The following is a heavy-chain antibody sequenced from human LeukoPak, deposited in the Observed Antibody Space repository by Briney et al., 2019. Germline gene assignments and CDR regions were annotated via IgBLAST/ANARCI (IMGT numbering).Heavy chain of an antibody. CDR2: IYYSGST. V-gene: IGHV4-39*01. CDR1: GGSISSYY. J-gene: IGHJ4*02. D-gene: IGHD4-17*01. Sequence: SETLSLTCTVSGGSISSYYWGWIRQPPGKGLEWIGSIYYSGSTYYNPSLKSRVTISVDTSKNQFSLKLSSVTAADTAVYYCARLGRYGDPLDYWGQGTLVTVSS. CDR3: ARLGRYGDPLDY.